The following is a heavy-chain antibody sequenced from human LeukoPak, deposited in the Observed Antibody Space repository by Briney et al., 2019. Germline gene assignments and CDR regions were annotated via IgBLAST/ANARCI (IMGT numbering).Heavy chain of an antibody. D-gene: IGHD3-9*01. V-gene: IGHV4-39*01. J-gene: IGHJ4*02. Sequence: PSETLSLTCTVSGGSISSSSYYWGWIRQPPGKGLEWIGNIYYIGSTYYNPSLKSRVTISVDTSKNQFSLKLSSVTAADTAVYYCARGRSWSLRYHNPGFDYWGQGTLVTVSS. CDR2: IYYIGST. CDR3: ARGRSWSLRYHNPGFDY. CDR1: GGSISSSSYY.